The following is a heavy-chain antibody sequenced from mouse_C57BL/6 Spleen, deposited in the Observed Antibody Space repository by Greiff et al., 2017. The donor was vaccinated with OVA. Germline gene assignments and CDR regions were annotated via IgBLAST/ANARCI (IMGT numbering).Heavy chain of an antibody. D-gene: IGHD2-3*01. J-gene: IGHJ2*01. CDR1: GFTFSNYW. CDR3: TGDDGYFDY. V-gene: IGHV6-3*01. Sequence: EVMLVESGGGLVQPGGSMKLSCVASGFTFSNYWMNWVRQSPEKGLEWVAQIRLKSDNYATHYAESVKGRFTISRDDSKSSVYLQRNNLRAEDTGIYYCTGDDGYFDYWGQGTTLTVSS. CDR2: IRLKSDNYAT.